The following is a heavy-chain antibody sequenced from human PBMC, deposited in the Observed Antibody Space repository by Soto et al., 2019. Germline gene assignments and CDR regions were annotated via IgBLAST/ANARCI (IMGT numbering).Heavy chain of an antibody. CDR1: GFTFSSYA. CDR3: VKDLHYDYIWGSYRPGRLRYGMDV. V-gene: IGHV3-64D*06. D-gene: IGHD3-16*02. Sequence: QPGGSLRLSCSASGFTFSSYAMHWVRQAPGKGLEYVSAISSNGGSTYYADSVKGRFTISRDNSKNTLYLQMSSLRAEDTAVYYCVKDLHYDYIWGSYRPGRLRYGMDVWGQGTTVTVYS. J-gene: IGHJ6*02. CDR2: ISSNGGST.